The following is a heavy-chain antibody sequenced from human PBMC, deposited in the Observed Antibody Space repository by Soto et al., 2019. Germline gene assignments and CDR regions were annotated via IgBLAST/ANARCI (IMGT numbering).Heavy chain of an antibody. CDR2: IYYSGST. J-gene: IGHJ5*02. CDR3: ARERPDGARLDP. CDR1: SASLSSSTYY. V-gene: IGHV4-39*07. Sequence: PSETLSLTCSVSSASLSSSTYYWSWIRQPPGRGPEWIGSIYYSGSTYYNPSLKSRVTISVDTSKNQFSLKLSSVTAADTAVYYCARERPDGARLDPWGQGTLVTVSS. D-gene: IGHD6-6*01.